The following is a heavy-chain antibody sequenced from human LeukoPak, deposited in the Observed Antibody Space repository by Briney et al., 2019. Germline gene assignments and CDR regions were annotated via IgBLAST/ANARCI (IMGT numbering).Heavy chain of an antibody. J-gene: IGHJ4*02. D-gene: IGHD1-26*01. Sequence: ASVKVSSKASGHTSTGYYIHWVRQAPGQGLEWMGWINPNNGGTKYTQKFLGRVTMTGDTSINTAYMEVTSLRSDDTAVYYCTRRLGGSSEGYDYWGQGTLVTVSS. CDR1: GHTSTGYY. V-gene: IGHV1-2*02. CDR2: INPNNGGT. CDR3: TRRLGGSSEGYDY.